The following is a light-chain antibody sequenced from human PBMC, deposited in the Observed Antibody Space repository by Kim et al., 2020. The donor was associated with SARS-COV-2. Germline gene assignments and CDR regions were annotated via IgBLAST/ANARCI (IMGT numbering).Light chain of an antibody. Sequence: ASEGDRVTITCRASQGISNYLAWYQQKPGKDPRLLIYAASTLQPGVPSRFSGSGSGTDFTLAITSLQPEDVATYYCQKYNRAPRTFGQGTKVDIK. CDR3: QKYNRAPRT. CDR1: QGISNY. J-gene: IGKJ1*01. CDR2: AAS. V-gene: IGKV1-27*01.